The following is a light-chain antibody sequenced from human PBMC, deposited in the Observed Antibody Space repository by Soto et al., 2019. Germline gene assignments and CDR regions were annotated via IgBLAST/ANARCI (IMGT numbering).Light chain of an antibody. CDR2: GAS. CDR3: QQHNGYSNRI. Sequence: IQMTQSHSTLSASAGDRVTITGRASPSISTWLAWYQQRPRKAPKLLIYGASSLASGVPSRFSCSASETELTLTISSLQSDDFATYHSQQHNGYSNRIFGQGTKVE. CDR1: PSISTW. J-gene: IGKJ1*01. V-gene: IGKV1-5*01.